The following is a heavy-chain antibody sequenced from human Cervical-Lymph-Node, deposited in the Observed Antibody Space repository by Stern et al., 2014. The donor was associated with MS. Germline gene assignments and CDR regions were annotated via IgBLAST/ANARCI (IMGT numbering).Heavy chain of an antibody. D-gene: IGHD1-7*01. J-gene: IGHJ4*02. V-gene: IGHV3-33*01. Sequence: DQLVESGGGVVQPGGSLRLSCAASGFTFSNYGMNWIRQAPGKGLEWLAVMWYDGNKKDYADSGKGRFTISRDNSKNTLFLQMSSLTAEDTALYYCARGNWNYEGMGYWGQGTLVTVSS. CDR1: GFTFSNYG. CDR3: ARGNWNYEGMGY. CDR2: MWYDGNKK.